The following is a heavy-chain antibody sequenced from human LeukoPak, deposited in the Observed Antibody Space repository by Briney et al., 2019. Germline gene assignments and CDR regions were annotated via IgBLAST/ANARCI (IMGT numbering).Heavy chain of an antibody. CDR3: AKDRLVVGATSFDY. CDR2: ISYDGSVE. V-gene: IGHV3-30*18. D-gene: IGHD1-26*01. J-gene: IGHJ4*02. CDR1: GFTFSSYG. Sequence: PGGSLRLSCAASGFTFSSYGMHWVRQAPGKGLEWVAAISYDGSVEYYADSVKGRFTISRDNSRNMLYLQVDSLRTEDTAVFYCAKDRLVVGATSFDYWGQGTVVTVSS.